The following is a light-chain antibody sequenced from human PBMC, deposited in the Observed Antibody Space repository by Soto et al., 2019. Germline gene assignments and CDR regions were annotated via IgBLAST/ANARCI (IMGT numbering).Light chain of an antibody. CDR2: DAS. V-gene: IGKV3-11*01. CDR3: QQRSNWPRT. J-gene: IGKJ1*01. CDR1: QSVSRY. Sequence: EIVLTQPPATLSLSPGERATLSCRASQSVSRYLAWFQQIPGQAPRLLIYDASKRATGIPARFSGSGSGTDFTLTISSLEPEDFAVYYCQQRSNWPRTFGQGTKVEIK.